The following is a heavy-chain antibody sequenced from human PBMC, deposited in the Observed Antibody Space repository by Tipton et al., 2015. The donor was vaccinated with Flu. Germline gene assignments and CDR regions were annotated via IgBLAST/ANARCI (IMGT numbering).Heavy chain of an antibody. J-gene: IGHJ4*03. Sequence: TLSLTCTVSGGSISSNTYYWSWIRQPPGKGLEWVGEINHSGTTNYNPSLTSRVTISADTSKKQFSLRLTSVTAADTAVYYCASKVANWGLWEPLDYWGHGTLVTVSS. CDR3: ASKVANWGLWEPLDY. CDR2: INHSGTT. V-gene: IGHV4-39*07. CDR1: GGSISSNTYY. D-gene: IGHD7-27*01.